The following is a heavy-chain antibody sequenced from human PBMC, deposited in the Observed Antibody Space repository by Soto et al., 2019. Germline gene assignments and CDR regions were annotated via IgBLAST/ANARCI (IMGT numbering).Heavy chain of an antibody. Sequence: PGGSLRLSCAGSGFTFGRHWMTWVRQAPGKGLEWVANIKEDGSEIYYVDSVKGRFTISRDNAKNSVYLQMNSLRAEDTALYYCARDTYGENGQGLDYWGQGTLVTVSS. CDR1: GFTFGRHW. D-gene: IGHD4-17*01. CDR2: IKEDGSEI. V-gene: IGHV3-7*01. J-gene: IGHJ4*02. CDR3: ARDTYGENGQGLDY.